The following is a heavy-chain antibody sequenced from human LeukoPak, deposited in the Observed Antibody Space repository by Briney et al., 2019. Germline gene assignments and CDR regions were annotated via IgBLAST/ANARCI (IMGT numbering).Heavy chain of an antibody. CDR2: IYHSGST. V-gene: IGHV4-38-2*02. CDR1: GFSISSGYY. CDR3: ARDSYGYDY. D-gene: IGHD5-18*01. Sequence: SETLSLTCTVSGFSISSGYYWGWIRQPPGKGLEWIANIYHSGSTFYNPSLKSRVTISVDTSKNQFSLKLSSVTAADTAVYYCARDSYGYDYWGQGTLVTVSS. J-gene: IGHJ4*02.